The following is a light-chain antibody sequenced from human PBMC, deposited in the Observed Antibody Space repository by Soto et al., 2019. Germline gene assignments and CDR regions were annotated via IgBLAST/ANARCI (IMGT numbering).Light chain of an antibody. V-gene: IGKV1-17*01. Sequence: DIQMTQSPSSLSASVGDRVTITCRASQSISRYLNWYQQKPGKAPKRLIYAASTLQSGVPLRFSGSGSGTEFTLTISSLKTEDFATYYCLQHYSYTRTFGQGTKVDIK. CDR3: LQHYSYTRT. CDR2: AAS. CDR1: QSISRY. J-gene: IGKJ1*01.